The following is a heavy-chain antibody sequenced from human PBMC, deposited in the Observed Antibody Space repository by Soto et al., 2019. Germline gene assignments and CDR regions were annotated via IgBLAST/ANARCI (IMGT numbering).Heavy chain of an antibody. Sequence: SVKVSCKASGGTFSRYGISWVRQAPGRGLEWMGGIIPMFAKANYAQKFQDRVTITADESTGTAYMELRSLRFEDTAVYYCTRDGTLYDSSAYYYLYWGQGTLVTVSS. CDR3: TRDGTLYDSSAYYYLY. CDR2: IIPMFAKA. V-gene: IGHV1-69*13. D-gene: IGHD3-22*01. CDR1: GGTFSRYG. J-gene: IGHJ4*02.